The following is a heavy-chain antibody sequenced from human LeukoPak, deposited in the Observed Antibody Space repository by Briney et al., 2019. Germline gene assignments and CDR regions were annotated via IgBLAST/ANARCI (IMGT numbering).Heavy chain of an antibody. CDR1: GGSISSYY. Sequence: PSETLSLTCTVSGGSISSYYWSWIRQPPGKGLEWIGEINHSGSTNYNPSLKSRVTISVDTSKNQFSLKLSSVTAADTAVYYCARRVRSADHRCDYGGQGTLVTVSS. CDR3: ARRVRSADHRCDY. J-gene: IGHJ4*02. D-gene: IGHD1-14*01. V-gene: IGHV4-34*01. CDR2: INHSGST.